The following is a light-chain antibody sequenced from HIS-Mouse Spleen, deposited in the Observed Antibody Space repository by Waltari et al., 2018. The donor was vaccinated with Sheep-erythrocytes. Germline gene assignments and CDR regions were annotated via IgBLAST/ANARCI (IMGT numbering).Light chain of an antibody. CDR1: QAISSW. CDR2: AAS. V-gene: IGKV1-12*01. J-gene: IGKJ5*01. CDR3: QRVNRLPIT. Sequence: DIQMTQSPSSVSASVGDRVTITCRASQAISSWLAWYQQKPEKAPKHLIYAASSLQSGVTSRFSGSRSGTDFTLTISSLQPEDCATYYWQRVNRLPITVDHVTRLGIK.